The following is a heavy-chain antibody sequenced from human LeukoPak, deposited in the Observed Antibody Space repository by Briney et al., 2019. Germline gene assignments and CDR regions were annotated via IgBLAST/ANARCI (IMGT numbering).Heavy chain of an antibody. CDR1: SASVNSHH. Sequence: SGTLALTFAVSSASVNSHHWAWIRPPAGKGLEWVGRVHFSGNTNYNPSLKSRVAISLDKSKNELSLTLNSVSAADTAVYYCARDESSRDDSGGYHYWGRGVLFTVSS. CDR2: VHFSGNT. CDR3: ARDESSRDDSGGYHY. V-gene: IGHV4-4*07. D-gene: IGHD3-22*01. J-gene: IGHJ4*02.